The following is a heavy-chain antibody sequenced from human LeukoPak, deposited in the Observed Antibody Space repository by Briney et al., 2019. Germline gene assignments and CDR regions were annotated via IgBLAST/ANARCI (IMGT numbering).Heavy chain of an antibody. J-gene: IGHJ4*02. V-gene: IGHV4-31*03. CDR2: IYYSGST. CDR1: GGSISSGGYY. Sequence: NPSETLSLTCTVSGGSISSGGYYWSWIRQHPGKGLEWIGYIYYSGSTYYNPSLKSRVTISVDTSKNQFSLKLSSVTAADTAVYYCARYSIRYYFDYWGQGTLVTVSS. CDR3: ARYSIRYYFDY. D-gene: IGHD4-11*01.